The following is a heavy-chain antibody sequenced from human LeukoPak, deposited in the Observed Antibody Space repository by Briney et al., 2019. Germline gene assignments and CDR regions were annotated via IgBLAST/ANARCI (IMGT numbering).Heavy chain of an antibody. J-gene: IGHJ5*02. CDR3: ASFPSYYDFWSGYYTGYNWFDP. Sequence: SVKVSCKASGGTFSSYAISWVRQAPGQGLEWMGGIIPIFGTANYAQKFQGRVTITADESTSTAYMELSSLRSEDTAVYYCASFPSYYDFWSGYYTGYNWFDPWGQGTLVTVSS. V-gene: IGHV1-69*01. D-gene: IGHD3-3*01. CDR2: IIPIFGTA. CDR1: GGTFSSYA.